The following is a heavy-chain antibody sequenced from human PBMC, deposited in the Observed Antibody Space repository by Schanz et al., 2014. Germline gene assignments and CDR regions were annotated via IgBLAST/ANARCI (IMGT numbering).Heavy chain of an antibody. D-gene: IGHD3-3*01. V-gene: IGHV3-74*01. Sequence: DVQLVESGGGLVQPGGSLRLSCAASGFIVSDNYMHWVRQAPGKGLVWVSRTSNDGSFTTFADSVKGRFTISRDNAKNSLYLQMNSLTAEDTAVYYCARGVRIDYWGQGTLXTVSS. CDR3: ARGVRIDY. J-gene: IGHJ4*02. CDR1: GFIVSDNY. CDR2: TSNDGSFT.